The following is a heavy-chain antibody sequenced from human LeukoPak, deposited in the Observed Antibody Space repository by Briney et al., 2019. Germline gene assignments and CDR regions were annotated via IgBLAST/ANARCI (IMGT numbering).Heavy chain of an antibody. CDR3: ARQTILWPSSSPFDY. CDR2: IYPGDSDT. Sequence: GESLKISCKGSGYSFTSYWIGWVRQMPGKGMEWMGIIYPGDSDTRYSPSFQGQVTISADKSISTAYLQWSSLKASDTAMCYCARQTILWPSSSPFDYWGQGTLVTVSS. J-gene: IGHJ4*02. V-gene: IGHV5-51*01. D-gene: IGHD3-9*01. CDR1: GYSFTSYW.